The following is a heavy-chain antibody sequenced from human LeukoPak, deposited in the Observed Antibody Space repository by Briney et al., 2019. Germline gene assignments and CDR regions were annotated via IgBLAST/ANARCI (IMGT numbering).Heavy chain of an antibody. D-gene: IGHD6-13*01. Sequence: PGGSLRLSCAASGFTFSSYGMSWVRQAPGKGLEWVSAISGSGGSTYYADSVKGRFTISRDNSKNTLYLQMNSLRAEDTAVYYCAKDCQPWIAAALDYWGQGTLVTVSS. CDR3: AKDCQPWIAAALDY. CDR2: ISGSGGST. J-gene: IGHJ4*02. CDR1: GFTFSSYG. V-gene: IGHV3-23*01.